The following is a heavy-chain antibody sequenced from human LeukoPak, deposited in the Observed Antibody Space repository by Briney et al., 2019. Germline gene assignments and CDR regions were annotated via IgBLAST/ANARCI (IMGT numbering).Heavy chain of an antibody. V-gene: IGHV3-9*01. Sequence: GGSLRLSCAASGFTFDDYAMYWVRQAPGKGLEWVSGISWNRGDIGYADSVKGRFTLSRDNAKNSLYLQMNSLRVEDTALYYCAKGASSSVYYYYGMDVWGQGTTVTVSS. J-gene: IGHJ6*02. CDR1: GFTFDDYA. D-gene: IGHD6-6*01. CDR2: ISWNRGDI. CDR3: AKGASSSVYYYYGMDV.